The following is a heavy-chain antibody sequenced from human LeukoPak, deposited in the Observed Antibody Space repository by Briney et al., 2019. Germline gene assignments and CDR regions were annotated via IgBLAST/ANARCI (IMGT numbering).Heavy chain of an antibody. Sequence: GGSLRLSCAASGFTVSSNYMSWVRQAPGKGLEWVSVIYTGGITYYADSVKGRFTISRDNSKNTLYLQMNSLRAEDTAVYYCARERGYDSSGDYWGQGTLVTVSS. V-gene: IGHV3-66*01. CDR2: IYTGGIT. CDR3: ARERGYDSSGDY. J-gene: IGHJ4*02. D-gene: IGHD3-22*01. CDR1: GFTVSSNY.